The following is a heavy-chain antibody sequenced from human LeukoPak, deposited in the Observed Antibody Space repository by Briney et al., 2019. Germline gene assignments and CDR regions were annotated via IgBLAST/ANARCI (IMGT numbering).Heavy chain of an antibody. Sequence: PGGSLRLSCSASGFTFSSYAMHWVRQAPGKGLEYVSAISSNGGSTYYADSVKGRFTISRDNAKNSLYLQMKSLRAEDTAVYYCARGGRIDDAFDIWGQGTMVTVSS. D-gene: IGHD2/OR15-2a*01. CDR3: ARGGRIDDAFDI. J-gene: IGHJ3*02. V-gene: IGHV3-64*04. CDR1: GFTFSSYA. CDR2: ISSNGGST.